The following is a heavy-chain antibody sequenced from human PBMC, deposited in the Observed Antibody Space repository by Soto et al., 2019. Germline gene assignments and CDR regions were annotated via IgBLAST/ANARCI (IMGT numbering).Heavy chain of an antibody. Sequence: GGSLRLSCAASGFSFSSYAMTWVRQAPGKGLEWVSGISSSGGTATYADSVRGRFTISRDRSKNTLDLQMNTLRAEDTAVYYCAKSMGDYYYYYAMDVWGQGTTVTVSS. D-gene: IGHD2-21*02. CDR1: GFSFSSYA. J-gene: IGHJ6*02. V-gene: IGHV3-23*01. CDR2: ISSSGGTA. CDR3: AKSMGDYYYYYAMDV.